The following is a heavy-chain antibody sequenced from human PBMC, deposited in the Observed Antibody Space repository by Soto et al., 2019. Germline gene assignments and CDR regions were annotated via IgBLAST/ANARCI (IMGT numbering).Heavy chain of an antibody. J-gene: IGHJ4*02. Sequence: VESLRVSCKGSGYSFTSYWIGWVRQMPGKGLEWMGIIYPGDSDTRYSPSLQGQVTSSADKSISTAYLQWSSLKALDTAMYYWAGREGSSWFFDYCGQGTRVTVSA. CDR1: GYSFTSYW. CDR3: AGREGSSWFFDY. D-gene: IGHD6-13*01. CDR2: IYPGDSDT. V-gene: IGHV5-51*01.